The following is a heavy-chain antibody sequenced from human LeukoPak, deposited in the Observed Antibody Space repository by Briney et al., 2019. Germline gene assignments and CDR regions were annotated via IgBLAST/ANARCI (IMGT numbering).Heavy chain of an antibody. CDR1: GFTFSSYG. V-gene: IGHV3-33*01. D-gene: IGHD6-6*01. Sequence: PGGSLRLSCAASGFTFSSYGMHWVRQAPGKGLEWVAVIWYDGSNKNYVDSVKGRFTISRDNPKNTLFLQMNSLRAEDTAVYYCARDSGLYVAARRRPLDYWGQGTLVTVSS. CDR3: ARDSGLYVAARRRPLDY. J-gene: IGHJ4*02. CDR2: IWYDGSNK.